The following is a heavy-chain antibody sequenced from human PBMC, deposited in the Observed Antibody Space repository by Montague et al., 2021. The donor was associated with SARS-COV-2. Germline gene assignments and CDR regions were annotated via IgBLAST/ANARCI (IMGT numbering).Heavy chain of an antibody. J-gene: IGHJ4*02. V-gene: IGHV4-59*01. D-gene: IGHD3-10*01. CDR3: AWGLDPSGTYYLHY. CDR2: IHYSGSN. CDR1: GGSIGSYY. Sequence: SETLSLTCFVSGGSIGSYYWSWLRQPPGKGLEWIWHIHYSGSNTSCPSSKSRFTISIDTPKNQFSLKLSSVTAVDTAVYFCAWGLDPSGTYYLHYWGQGTLVTVSS.